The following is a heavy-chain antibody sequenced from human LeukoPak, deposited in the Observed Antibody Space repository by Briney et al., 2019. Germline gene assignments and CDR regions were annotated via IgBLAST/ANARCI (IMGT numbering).Heavy chain of an antibody. Sequence: GASVTVSCKVSGYTLTELSMHWVRQAPGKGLEWMGGFDPEDGETIYAQKFQGRVTMTEDTSTDTAYMELSSLRSEDTAVYYCATDTGYCSGGSCYGYFDYWGQGTLVTVSS. CDR1: GYTLTELS. D-gene: IGHD2-15*01. J-gene: IGHJ4*02. V-gene: IGHV1-24*01. CDR2: FDPEDGET. CDR3: ATDTGYCSGGSCYGYFDY.